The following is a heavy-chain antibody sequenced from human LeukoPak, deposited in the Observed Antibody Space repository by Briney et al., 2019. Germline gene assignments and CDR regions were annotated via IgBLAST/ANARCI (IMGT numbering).Heavy chain of an antibody. D-gene: IGHD6-13*01. CDR3: ARTYSSRYKDAFDI. V-gene: IGHV7-4-1*02. CDR1: GYTFTSYA. J-gene: IGHJ3*02. Sequence: GASVKVSCKASGYTFTSYAMNWVRQAPGQGLEWMGWINTNTGNPTYAQGFTGRFVFSLDTSVSTAYLQISSLKAEDTAVYYCARTYSSRYKDAFDIWGQGTMVTVSS. CDR2: INTNTGNP.